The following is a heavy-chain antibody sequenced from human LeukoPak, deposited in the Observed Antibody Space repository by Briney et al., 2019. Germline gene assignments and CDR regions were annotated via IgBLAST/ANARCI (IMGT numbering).Heavy chain of an antibody. Sequence: GGSLRLSCAASGFTFSSYGIHWVRQAPGKGLEWVAVISYDGSNKYYADSVKGRFTISRDNSKNTLYLQMNSLRAEDTAVYYCAKVGLRVPRDYYYYMDVWGKGTTVTVSS. V-gene: IGHV3-30*18. J-gene: IGHJ6*03. CDR1: GFTFSSYG. CDR2: ISYDGSNK. CDR3: AKVGLRVPRDYYYYMDV. D-gene: IGHD3-10*01.